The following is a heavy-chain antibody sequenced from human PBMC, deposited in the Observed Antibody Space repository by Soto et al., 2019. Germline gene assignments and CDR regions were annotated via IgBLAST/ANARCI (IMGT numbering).Heavy chain of an antibody. J-gene: IGHJ4*02. Sequence: GGSLRLSCAASGFTFSSYAMHWVRQAPGKGLEWVAVISYDGSNKYYADSVKGRFTISRDNSKNTLYLQMNSLRAEDTAVYYCARDIRQSGSYLFDYWGQGTLVTVSS. CDR3: ARDIRQSGSYLFDY. V-gene: IGHV3-30-3*01. CDR2: ISYDGSNK. D-gene: IGHD1-26*01. CDR1: GFTFSSYA.